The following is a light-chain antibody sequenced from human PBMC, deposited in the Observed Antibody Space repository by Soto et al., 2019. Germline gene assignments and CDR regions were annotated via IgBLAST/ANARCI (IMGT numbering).Light chain of an antibody. CDR3: SSYSSSSSLYV. V-gene: IGLV2-14*01. CDR2: KVS. Sequence: QSVLTQPASASGSPGQSITISCTGTSSDIGAYNYVSWYQQHPGKAPKVMIYKVSNRPSGVSNRFSGSKSANTASLTISGLQAEDEADYYCSSYSSSSSLYVFGTGTKVTVL. CDR1: SSDIGAYNY. J-gene: IGLJ1*01.